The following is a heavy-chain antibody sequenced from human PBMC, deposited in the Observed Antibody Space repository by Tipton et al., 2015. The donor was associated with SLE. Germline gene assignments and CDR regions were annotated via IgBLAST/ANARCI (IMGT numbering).Heavy chain of an antibody. Sequence: TLSLTCTVSGGSISSSSYYWGWIRQPPGKGLEWIGNIYNSGNTYFSPSLKSRVTISVDRSKNQFSLELTSVTAADTAMYFCARGSTDKDHHYYALDVWGQGTTVTVSS. J-gene: IGHJ6*02. CDR1: GGSISSSSYY. V-gene: IGHV4-39*01. CDR2: IYNSGNT. D-gene: IGHD1-1*01. CDR3: ARGSTDKDHHYYALDV.